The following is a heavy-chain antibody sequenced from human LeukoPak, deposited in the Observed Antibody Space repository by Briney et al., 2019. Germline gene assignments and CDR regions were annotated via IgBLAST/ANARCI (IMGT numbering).Heavy chain of an antibody. V-gene: IGHV4-61*02. Sequence: SETLSLTCTVSGGSISSGSYYWSWIRQPAGKGLEWVGRIYTSGSTNYNPSLKSRVTISVDTSKNQFSLKLSSVTAADTAVYYCAHTYYYDSSGYYDNDAFDIWGQGTMVTVSS. CDR2: IYTSGST. CDR3: AHTYYYDSSGYYDNDAFDI. D-gene: IGHD3-22*01. CDR1: GGSISSGSYY. J-gene: IGHJ3*02.